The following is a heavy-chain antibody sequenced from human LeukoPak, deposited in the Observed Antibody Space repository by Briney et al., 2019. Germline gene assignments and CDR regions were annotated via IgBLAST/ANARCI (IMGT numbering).Heavy chain of an antibody. V-gene: IGHV4-4*02. D-gene: IGHD2-2*01. CDR1: GGSITTSNW. CDR2: IHPSGST. CDR3: AKDLGYQLLY. Sequence: TSETLSLTCAVSGGSITTSNWWSWVRQPPGKGLEWIGEIHPSGSTHYSPSLRSRVTLSMDKSKNQFSLELSSVTAADTAIYYCAKDLGYQLLYWGRGTLVTVSS. J-gene: IGHJ4*02.